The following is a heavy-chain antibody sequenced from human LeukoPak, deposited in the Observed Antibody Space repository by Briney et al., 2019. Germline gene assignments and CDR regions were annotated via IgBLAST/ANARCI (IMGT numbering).Heavy chain of an antibody. Sequence: GGSLRLSCAASGFTVSSDYMSWVRQAPGKGLEWVSTIYSGGSTYYADSVKGRFTVSRDNSKNTLYLQMNSLRAEDTAVYYCAKGSWFGELYFQHWGQGTLVTVSS. CDR2: IYSGGST. CDR1: GFTVSSDY. V-gene: IGHV3-66*01. J-gene: IGHJ1*01. D-gene: IGHD3-10*01. CDR3: AKGSWFGELYFQH.